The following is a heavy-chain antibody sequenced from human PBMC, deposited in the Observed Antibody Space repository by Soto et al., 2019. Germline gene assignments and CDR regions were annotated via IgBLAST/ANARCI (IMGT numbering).Heavy chain of an antibody. Sequence: QVQLVESGGGVVQPGRSLRLSCAASGFTFSSYAMHWVRQAPGKGLEWVAVISYDGSNKYYADSVKGRFTISRDNSKNTLYLQMNSLRAEDTAVYYCARDRDGDYAYYYGMDVW. D-gene: IGHD4-17*01. CDR1: GFTFSSYA. CDR2: ISYDGSNK. J-gene: IGHJ6*01. V-gene: IGHV3-30-3*01. CDR3: ARDRDGDYAYYYGMDV.